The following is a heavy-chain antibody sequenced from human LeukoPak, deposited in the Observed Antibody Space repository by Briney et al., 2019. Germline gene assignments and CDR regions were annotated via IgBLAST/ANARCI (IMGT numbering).Heavy chain of an antibody. J-gene: IGHJ4*02. CDR3: ARHYYDTSGYYYFDY. V-gene: IGHV4-59*08. Sequence: SETLSLTCIVSGGSISSYFWSWIRQPPGKGLEYMGYIYYTGITDYNPSFKSRITISVDTSKNQFSLKLSSVTAADTAVYYCARHYYDTSGYYYFDYWGQGTLVTVSS. CDR2: IYYTGIT. CDR1: GGSISSYF. D-gene: IGHD3-22*01.